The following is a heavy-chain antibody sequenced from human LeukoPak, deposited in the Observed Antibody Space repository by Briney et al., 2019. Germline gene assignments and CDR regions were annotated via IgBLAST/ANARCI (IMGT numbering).Heavy chain of an antibody. Sequence: ASVKVSCKASGYTFTTYSIFWVRQAPGQSLEWMGWINAGNGNTKYSQKLQGRVTITRDTSANTAYVELRSLRSEDTAVYYCAREHDFLIDYSFDYWGQGTLVTVSS. CDR3: AREHDFLIDYSFDY. V-gene: IGHV1-3*01. CDR2: INAGNGNT. J-gene: IGHJ4*02. CDR1: GYTFTTYS. D-gene: IGHD3-3*01.